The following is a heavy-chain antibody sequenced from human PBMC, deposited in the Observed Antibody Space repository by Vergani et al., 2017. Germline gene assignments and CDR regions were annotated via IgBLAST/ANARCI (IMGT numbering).Heavy chain of an antibody. CDR3: ARILYRWELPDY. CDR1: GFSLSNARMG. Sequence: QVTLKESGPVLVKPTETLTLTCTVSGFSLSNARMGVSWIRQPPGKALEWLAHIFSNYEKSYSTSLKSRRTISKDTSKSQVVLTMTNMDPVDTATYYCARILYRWELPDYWGQGTLVTVSS. V-gene: IGHV2-26*01. J-gene: IGHJ4*02. CDR2: IFSNYEK. D-gene: IGHD1-26*01.